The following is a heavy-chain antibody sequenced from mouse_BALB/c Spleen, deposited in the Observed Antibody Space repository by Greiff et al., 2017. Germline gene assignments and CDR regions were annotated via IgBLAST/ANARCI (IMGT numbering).Heavy chain of an antibody. V-gene: IGHV7-3*02. CDR1: GFTFTDYY. J-gene: IGHJ4*01. Sequence: EVKLVESGGGLVQPGGSLRLSCATSGFTFTDYYMSWVRQPPGKALEWLGFIRNKANGYTTEYSASVKGRFTISRDNSQSILYLQMNTLRAEDSATYYCASYYYGSRDYYAMDYWGQGTSVTVSS. D-gene: IGHD1-1*01. CDR3: ASYYYGSRDYYAMDY. CDR2: IRNKANGYTT.